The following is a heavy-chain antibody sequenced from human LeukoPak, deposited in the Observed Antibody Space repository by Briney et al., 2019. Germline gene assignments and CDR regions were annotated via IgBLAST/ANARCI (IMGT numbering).Heavy chain of an antibody. CDR2: INTNTGNP. J-gene: IGHJ4*02. D-gene: IGHD1-26*01. CDR3: ARARTEVGATVLDY. Sequence: GASVKVSCKASGYTFTSYAMNWVRQVPGQGLEWMGWINTNTGNPTYAQGFIGRFVFSLYTSISTAYLQISSLKAEDTAVYYCARARTEVGATVLDYWGQGTLVTVSS. CDR1: GYTFTSYA. V-gene: IGHV7-4-1*02.